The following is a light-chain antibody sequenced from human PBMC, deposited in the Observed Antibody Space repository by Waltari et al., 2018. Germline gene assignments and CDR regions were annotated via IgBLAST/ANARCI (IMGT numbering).Light chain of an antibody. J-gene: IGKJ1*01. CDR2: DAS. CDR3: MQALQTPRT. Sequence: DIQMTQSPSTLSASVGDRVTITCRASQSISSWLAWYQQKPGKAPKFLIYDASTLESGVPSRFSGSGSGTEFTLTISSLQPDDFATYYCMQALQTPRTFGQGTKVEIK. V-gene: IGKV1-5*01. CDR1: QSISSW.